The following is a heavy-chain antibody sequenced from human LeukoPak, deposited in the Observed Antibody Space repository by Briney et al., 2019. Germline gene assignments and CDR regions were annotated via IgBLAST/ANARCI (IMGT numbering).Heavy chain of an antibody. CDR3: ARLKFYDSTGYSPGYYMDV. D-gene: IGHD3-22*01. CDR2: IYGSGIT. CDR1: GGSIISNY. V-gene: IGHV4-4*07. J-gene: IGHJ6*03. Sequence: SETLSLTCTVSGGSIISNYLSWIRQSAGTGLEWIGRIYGSGITDYNPSLKSRVTMSLDTSRKQFSLRLTSVTAADTAVYYCARLKFYDSTGYSPGYYMDVWGKGTTVSVFS.